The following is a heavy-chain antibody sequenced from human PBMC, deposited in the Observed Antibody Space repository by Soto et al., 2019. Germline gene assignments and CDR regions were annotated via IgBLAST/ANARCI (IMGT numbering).Heavy chain of an antibody. D-gene: IGHD2-15*01. J-gene: IGHJ4*02. CDR2: IRSNGRT. CDR3: ARLDCSGGSCYPYYFEH. Sequence: GGSLRLSCAASGFTFSSSAMHWVRQASGKGLEWVGRIRSNGRTAYAASMQGRFTISRDDSKKTAYLQLNSLKTDDTAVYYCARLDCSGGSCYPYYFEHWGQGA. V-gene: IGHV3-73*01. CDR1: GFTFSSSA.